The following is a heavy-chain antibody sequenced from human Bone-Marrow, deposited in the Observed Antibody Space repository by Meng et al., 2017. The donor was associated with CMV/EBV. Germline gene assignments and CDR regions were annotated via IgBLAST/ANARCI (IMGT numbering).Heavy chain of an antibody. J-gene: IGHJ3*02. CDR3: AKLPLTSPYGSGTNDAFDI. CDR1: GFTFSSYG. CDR2: IRYDGSNK. D-gene: IGHD3-10*01. Sequence: GESLKNSCAASGFTFSSYGMHWVRQAPGKGLEWVAFIRYDGSNKYYADSVKGRFTISRDNSTYTLYLQMNSLRAEDSAVYYCAKLPLTSPYGSGTNDAFDIWGQGTMVTVSS. V-gene: IGHV3-30*02.